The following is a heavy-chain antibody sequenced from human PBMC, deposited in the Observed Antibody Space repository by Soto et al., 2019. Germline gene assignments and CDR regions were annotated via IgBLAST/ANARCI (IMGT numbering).Heavy chain of an antibody. D-gene: IGHD3-10*01. J-gene: IGHJ4*02. Sequence: PXGSLRLSCAASVFTFSSYEMNWVRQAPGKGLEWVSYISSSGSTIYYADSVKGRFTISRDNAKNSLYLQMNSLRAEDTAVYYCARKGGYHGPVGYFDYWGQGTLVTVSS. CDR2: ISSSGSTI. CDR1: VFTFSSYE. V-gene: IGHV3-48*03. CDR3: ARKGGYHGPVGYFDY.